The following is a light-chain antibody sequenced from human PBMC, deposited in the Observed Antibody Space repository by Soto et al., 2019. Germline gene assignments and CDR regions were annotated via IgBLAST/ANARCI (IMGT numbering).Light chain of an antibody. Sequence: EIVLTQSPATLSLSPGERATLSCRASQSVSSYLAWHQQKPGQAPRLLISDASNRATGIPDRFSGSGSGTDFTLTISSLEPEDFAVYYCHQRSKWPLTFGGGTKVDIK. CDR2: DAS. CDR1: QSVSSY. V-gene: IGKV3-11*01. CDR3: HQRSKWPLT. J-gene: IGKJ4*01.